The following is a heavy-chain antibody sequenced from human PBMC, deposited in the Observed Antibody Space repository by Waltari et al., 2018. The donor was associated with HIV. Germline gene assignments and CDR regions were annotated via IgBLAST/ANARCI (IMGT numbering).Heavy chain of an antibody. CDR1: GDSVTTGMYY. CDR3: ARTNWDDAFDI. Sequence: GQLQVSGPGLVKPSGTLPLTCAVSGDSVTTGMYYWSWIRQPPGKGLEWLGYVFYRGSTNYNPSLKSRVTISLDTSKNLFSLKLTSVTAADTALYYCARTNWDDAFDIWGQGTMVIVSS. CDR2: VFYRGST. V-gene: IGHV4-61*01. J-gene: IGHJ3*02. D-gene: IGHD1-1*01.